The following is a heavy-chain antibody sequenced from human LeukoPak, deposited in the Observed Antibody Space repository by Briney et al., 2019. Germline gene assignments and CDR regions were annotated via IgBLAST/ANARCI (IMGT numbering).Heavy chain of an antibody. CDR1: GGTFSSYA. CDR3: ARVAYSSGWYYFDY. V-gene: IGHV1-2*02. Sequence: GASVKVSCKASGGTFSSYAISWVRQAPGQGLEWMGWINPNSGGTNYAQKFQGRVTMTRDTSISTAYMELSRLRSDDTAVYYCARVAYSSGWYYFDYWGQGTLVTVSS. J-gene: IGHJ4*02. CDR2: INPNSGGT. D-gene: IGHD6-19*01.